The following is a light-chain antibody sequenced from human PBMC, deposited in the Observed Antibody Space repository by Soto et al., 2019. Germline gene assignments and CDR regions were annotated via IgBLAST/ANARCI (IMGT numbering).Light chain of an antibody. J-gene: IGLJ1*01. CDR2: DDT. CDR1: KIGSKS. Sequence: SYELTQPPSVSVAPGQPARISCGGDKIGSKSVHWYQQMPGQAPLLVVYDDTDRPSGVPERFSGSNSGNTATLTISRVEAGDEAGYYCQVWDTSSDHYVFGTGTKVTVL. CDR3: QVWDTSSDHYV. V-gene: IGLV3-21*02.